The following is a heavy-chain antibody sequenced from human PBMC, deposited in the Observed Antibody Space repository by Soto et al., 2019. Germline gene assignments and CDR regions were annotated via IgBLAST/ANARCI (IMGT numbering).Heavy chain of an antibody. D-gene: IGHD2-15*01. V-gene: IGHV3-30-3*01. CDR3: AREAYVAASYGLDV. Sequence: QVQLVESGGGVVQPGRSLRLSCAASGFTFSSYAMHWVRQAPGKGLEWVAVISDDGSNKYYADSVKGRFTISRDNSKNTLSLQMNSLRAEDTAVYYCAREAYVAASYGLDVWGQGTTVTVSS. CDR2: ISDDGSNK. CDR1: GFTFSSYA. J-gene: IGHJ6*02.